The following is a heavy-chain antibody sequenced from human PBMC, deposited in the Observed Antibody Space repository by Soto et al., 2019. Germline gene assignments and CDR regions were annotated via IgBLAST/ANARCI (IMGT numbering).Heavy chain of an antibody. D-gene: IGHD3-10*01. Sequence: PSETLSLTCTVSGGSISSYYWSWIRQPPGKGLEWIGYIYYSGSTNYNPSLKSRVTISVDTSKNQFSLKLSSVTAADTAVYYCAREVYGSGSYISYWGQGTLVTVS. CDR1: GGSISSYY. CDR3: AREVYGSGSYISY. V-gene: IGHV4-59*01. J-gene: IGHJ4*02. CDR2: IYYSGST.